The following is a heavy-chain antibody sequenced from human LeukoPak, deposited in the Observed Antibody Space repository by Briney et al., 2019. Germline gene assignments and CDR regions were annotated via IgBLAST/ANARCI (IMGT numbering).Heavy chain of an antibody. CDR2: MYRSGST. D-gene: IGHD6-13*01. J-gene: IGHJ4*02. Sequence: SETLSLTCAVSGGSISNDKWWSWVRQSPVKGLEWIGEMYRSGSTNYNPSLKSRVTISVDKSNNQFSLKLISVTAADTAMYYCATGTSWYYYYWGQGTLVTVSS. CDR3: ATGTSWYYYY. V-gene: IGHV4-4*02. CDR1: GGSISNDKW.